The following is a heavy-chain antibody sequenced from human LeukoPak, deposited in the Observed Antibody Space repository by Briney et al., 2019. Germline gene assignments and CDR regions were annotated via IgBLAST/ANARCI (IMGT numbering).Heavy chain of an antibody. V-gene: IGHV4-30-4*08. CDR1: GGSISSGDYY. J-gene: IGHJ4*02. Sequence: SETLSLTCTVSGGSISSGDYYWSWIRQPPGKGLEWIGYIYYSGSTYYNPSLKSRVTISVDTSKNQFSLKLSSVTAADTAVYYCARGLGWTTVVKDYWGQGTLVTVSS. CDR2: IYYSGST. D-gene: IGHD4-23*01. CDR3: ARGLGWTTVVKDY.